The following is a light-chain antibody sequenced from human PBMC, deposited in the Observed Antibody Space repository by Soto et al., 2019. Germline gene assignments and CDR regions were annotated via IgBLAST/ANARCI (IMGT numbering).Light chain of an antibody. CDR3: SSYTSDSTRV. CDR2: EVS. J-gene: IGLJ3*02. V-gene: IGLV2-14*01. Sequence: QSALTQPASVSGSPGQSITISFSGTSSDIGGYKYVSWYQQHPGKAPKLIIYEVSNRPSGVSNRFSASKSDNTASLTISGLQAEDEADYYCSSYTSDSTRVFGGGTKLTVL. CDR1: SSDIGGYKY.